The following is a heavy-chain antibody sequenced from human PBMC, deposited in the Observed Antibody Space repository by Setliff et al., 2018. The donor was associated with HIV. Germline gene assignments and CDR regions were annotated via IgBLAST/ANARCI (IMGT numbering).Heavy chain of an antibody. CDR2: IIHSGGT. CDR1: GGSFSGYY. Sequence: SQTLSLTCAVYGGSFSGYYWTWIRQPPGRGLEWIGEIIHSGGTNYNRSLKSQVAISVDTSKNQFSLNLSSVTAADTAVYYCARGGLGVVGAIDYWSQGTLVTVSS. CDR3: ARGGLGVVGAIDY. D-gene: IGHD2-15*01. J-gene: IGHJ4*02. V-gene: IGHV4-34*01.